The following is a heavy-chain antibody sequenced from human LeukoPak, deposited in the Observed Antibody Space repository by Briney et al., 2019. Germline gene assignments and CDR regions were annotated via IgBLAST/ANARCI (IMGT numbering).Heavy chain of an antibody. V-gene: IGHV3-23*01. Sequence: GGSLRLSCAASGFTFNRNAISWVRQAPGKGLEWVSTVGGSGDKTFYADSVKGRFTISRDNSKNMVHLQMNSLTGEDTALYYCVRRGDASSGWGDHDFWGQGALVTVSS. D-gene: IGHD6-19*01. CDR2: VGGSGDKT. CDR1: GFTFNRNA. CDR3: VRRGDASSGWGDHDF. J-gene: IGHJ4*02.